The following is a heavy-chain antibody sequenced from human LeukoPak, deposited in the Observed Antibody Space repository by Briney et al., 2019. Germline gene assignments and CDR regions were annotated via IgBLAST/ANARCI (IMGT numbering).Heavy chain of an antibody. CDR1: GGSINSYY. CDR2: IYSSGST. CDR3: ARTDSSRYFDY. J-gene: IGHJ4*02. D-gene: IGHD2-2*01. V-gene: IGHV4-59*01. Sequence: SETLSLTCTVSGGSINSYYWSWIRQPPGMGLEWIGYIYSSGSTAYNPSLKSRVTISVDTTKNQFSLKLSSVTAPDTAVYYCARTDSSRYFDYWGQGTLVTVSS.